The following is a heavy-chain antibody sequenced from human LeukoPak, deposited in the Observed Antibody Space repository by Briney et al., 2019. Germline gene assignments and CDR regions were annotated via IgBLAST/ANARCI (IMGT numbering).Heavy chain of an antibody. V-gene: IGHV3-30-3*01. CDR2: ISYDGSNK. CDR3: ARETGDSSGYYLDY. Sequence: GGSLRLSCAASGFTFSSCAMHWVRQAPGKGLEWVAVISYDGSNKYYADSVKGRFTISRDNSKNTLYLQMNSLRAEDTAVYYCARETGDSSGYYLDYWGQGTLVTVSS. D-gene: IGHD3-22*01. CDR1: GFTFSSCA. J-gene: IGHJ4*02.